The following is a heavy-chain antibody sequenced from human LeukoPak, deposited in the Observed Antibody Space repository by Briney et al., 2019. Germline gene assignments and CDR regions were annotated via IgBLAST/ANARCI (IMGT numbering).Heavy chain of an antibody. CDR3: ASPLVVPASYYYYGMDV. Sequence: SVKVSCKASGGTFSSCAISWVRQAPGQGLEWMGGIIPIFGTANYAQKFQGRVTITADESTSTAYMELSSLRSEDTAVYYCASPLVVPASYYYYGMDVWGQGTTVTVSS. D-gene: IGHD2-2*01. J-gene: IGHJ6*02. CDR1: GGTFSSCA. CDR2: IIPIFGTA. V-gene: IGHV1-69*13.